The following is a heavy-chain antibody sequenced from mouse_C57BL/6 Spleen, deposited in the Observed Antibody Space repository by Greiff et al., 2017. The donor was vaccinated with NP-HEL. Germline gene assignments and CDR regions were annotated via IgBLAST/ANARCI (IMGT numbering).Heavy chain of an antibody. CDR1: GYTFTSYT. Sequence: VQLQQSGAELVKPGASVKMSCKASGYTFTSYTMHWVKQRPGQGLEWIGYINPSSGYTKYNQKFKDKATLTADKSSSTAYMQLSSLTSEDSAVYDCAQKSTRASYWGQGTTLTVSS. CDR2: INPSSGYT. V-gene: IGHV1-4*01. CDR3: AQKSTRASY. J-gene: IGHJ2*01. D-gene: IGHD3-1*01.